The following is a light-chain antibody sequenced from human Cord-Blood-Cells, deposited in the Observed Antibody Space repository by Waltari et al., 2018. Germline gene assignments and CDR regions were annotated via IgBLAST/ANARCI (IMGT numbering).Light chain of an antibody. CDR2: EGS. CDR3: CSYAGSSTVV. Sequence: QSALTQPASVSGSPGQSITISCTGTSRDVGSYNLVSWYPQHPGKAPKLMIYEGSKRPSGVSNRCSGSKSGNTASLTISGLQAEDEADYYCCSYAGSSTVVFGGGTKLTVL. J-gene: IGLJ2*01. CDR1: SRDVGSYNL. V-gene: IGLV2-23*01.